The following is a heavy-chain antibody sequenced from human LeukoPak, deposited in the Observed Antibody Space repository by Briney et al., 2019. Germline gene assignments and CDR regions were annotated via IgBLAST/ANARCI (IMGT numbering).Heavy chain of an antibody. V-gene: IGHV3-48*04. D-gene: IGHD5-18*01. J-gene: IGHJ4*02. CDR1: GFTFSSYS. Sequence: GGSLRLSCAASGFTFSSYSMNWVRQAPGKGLEWVSYISSSSSTIYYADSVKGRFTISRDNAKNSLYLQMSSLRAEDTAVYYCARCRIGYSYGFSPFGYWGQGTLVTVSS. CDR2: ISSSSSTI. CDR3: ARCRIGYSYGFSPFGY.